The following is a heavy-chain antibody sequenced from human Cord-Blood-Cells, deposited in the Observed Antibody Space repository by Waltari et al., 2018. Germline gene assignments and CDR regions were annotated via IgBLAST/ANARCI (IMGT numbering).Heavy chain of an antibody. CDR1: GGSISSYY. J-gene: IGHJ5*02. V-gene: IGHV4-59*01. CDR2: IYYSGST. CDR3: ARARYCSGGSCYNWFDP. Sequence: QVQLQESGPGLVKPSETLSLTCTVSGGSISSYYWSWIRQPPGKGLEWIGYIYYSGSTNYNPSLNSRVTISVDTSKNQFSLKLSSVTAADTAVYYCARARYCSGGSCYNWFDPWGQGTLVTVSS. D-gene: IGHD2-15*01.